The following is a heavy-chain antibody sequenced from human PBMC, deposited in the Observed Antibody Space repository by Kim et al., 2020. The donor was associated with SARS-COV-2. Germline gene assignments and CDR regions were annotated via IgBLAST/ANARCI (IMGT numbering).Heavy chain of an antibody. CDR2: ISYDGSNK. J-gene: IGHJ6*02. D-gene: IGHD3-9*01. Sequence: GGSLRHSCAASGFTFSSYAMHWVRQAPGKGLEWVAVISYDGSNKYYADSVKGRFTISRDNSKNTLYLQMNSLRAEDTAVYYCARDDKYFYDMLTVYYVGSGVYGMDGWGQGTTVTVSS. CDR3: ARDDKYFYDMLTVYYVGSGVYGMDG. CDR1: GFTFSSYA. V-gene: IGHV3-30-3*01.